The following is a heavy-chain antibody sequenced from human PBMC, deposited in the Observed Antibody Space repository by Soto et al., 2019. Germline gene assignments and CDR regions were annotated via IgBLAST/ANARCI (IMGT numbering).Heavy chain of an antibody. Sequence: QVQLQESGPGLVKPSETLSLTCTVSGGSISSYYWSWIRQPPGKGLEWIGYIYYSGSTNYNPSLKSRVPISVDTSKNQFSLKLSSVTAADTAVYYCARDSGSGSYFDYYYYGMDVWGQGTTVTVSS. CDR3: ARDSGSGSYFDYYYYGMDV. J-gene: IGHJ6*02. V-gene: IGHV4-59*01. CDR2: IYYSGST. D-gene: IGHD3-10*01. CDR1: GGSISSYY.